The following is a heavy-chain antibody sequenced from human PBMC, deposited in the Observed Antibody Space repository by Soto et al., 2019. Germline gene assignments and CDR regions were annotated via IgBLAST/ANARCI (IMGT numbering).Heavy chain of an antibody. J-gene: IGHJ4*02. Sequence: ASVKVSCKASGGTFSSYAINWVRQAPGQGLEWMGWIRAYNGNTNYAQKLQGRVTMTTDTSTSTAYMELRSLRSDDTAVYYCARDAPPADYWGQGTLVTVSS. CDR2: IRAYNGNT. CDR1: GGTFSSYA. CDR3: ARDAPPADY. V-gene: IGHV1-18*01.